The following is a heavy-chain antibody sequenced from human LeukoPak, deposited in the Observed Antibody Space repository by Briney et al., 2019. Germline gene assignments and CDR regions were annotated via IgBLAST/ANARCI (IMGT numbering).Heavy chain of an antibody. D-gene: IGHD3-22*01. J-gene: IGHJ4*02. Sequence: GGSLRLSCAASGFTFSSYAMNWVRQAPGKGLEWVSSISSSGSTTYYADSVKGRFTISRDNAKNSLYLQMNSLRAEDTAVYFCARDLPYYDTSGYYGYWGQGTLVTVSS. CDR1: GFTFSSYA. CDR2: ISSSGSTT. CDR3: ARDLPYYDTSGYYGY. V-gene: IGHV3-48*03.